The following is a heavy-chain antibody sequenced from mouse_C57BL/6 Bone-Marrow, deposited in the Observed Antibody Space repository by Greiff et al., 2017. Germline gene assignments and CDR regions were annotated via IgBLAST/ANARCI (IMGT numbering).Heavy chain of an antibody. CDR2: IDPEDGET. CDR3: TSSLNYYGTNY. CDR1: GFNFKDYY. D-gene: IGHD1-1*01. Sequence: VQLKESGAELVKPGASVKLSCTASGFNFKDYYIHWVKQRTEQGLEWIGRIDPEDGETKYAQKFQDKATITADTSSNTAYLQLSSLTSEDTAVYYCTSSLNYYGTNYWGQGTTLTVSS. J-gene: IGHJ2*01. V-gene: IGHV14-2*01.